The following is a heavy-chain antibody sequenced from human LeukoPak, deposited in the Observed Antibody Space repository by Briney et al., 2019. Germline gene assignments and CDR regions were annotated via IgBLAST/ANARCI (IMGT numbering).Heavy chain of an antibody. CDR3: ARDPGYSSSWLDY. V-gene: IGHV3-48*03. Sequence: GGSLRLSCAASGLTFSSYEMNWVRQAPGKGLEWVSYLSSSGSTIYYADSVKGRFTISRDNAKNSLYLQMNSLRAEDTAVYYCARDPGYSSSWLDYWGQGTLVTVSS. J-gene: IGHJ4*02. D-gene: IGHD6-13*01. CDR2: LSSSGSTI. CDR1: GLTFSSYE.